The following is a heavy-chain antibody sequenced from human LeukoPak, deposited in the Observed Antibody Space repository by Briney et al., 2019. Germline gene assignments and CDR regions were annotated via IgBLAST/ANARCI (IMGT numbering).Heavy chain of an antibody. D-gene: IGHD2-15*01. CDR3: ARSEGYAFDP. CDR1: GGSFSSGDYY. V-gene: IGHV4-30-4*01. CDR2: IYYSGST. J-gene: IGHJ5*02. Sequence: SQTLSLTCTVFGGSFSSGDYYWSWLRQPPGKGLEWIGYIYYSGSTFYNPSLKSRVTISLDTSKSQFSLKLSSVSAADTAVHYCARSEGYAFDPWGQGTLVTVSS.